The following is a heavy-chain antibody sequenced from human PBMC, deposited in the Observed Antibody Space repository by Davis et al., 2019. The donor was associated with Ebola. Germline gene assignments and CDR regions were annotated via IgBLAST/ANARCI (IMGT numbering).Heavy chain of an antibody. CDR1: GFTFSSYS. V-gene: IGHV3-21*01. CDR3: ATTSSSNRGY. J-gene: IGHJ4*02. D-gene: IGHD6-13*01. Sequence: PGGSLRLSCAASGFTFSSYSMNWVRQAPGKGLEWVSSISSSSSYIYYGDSVKGRFTISRDNAKNSLYLQMNSLRAEDTAVYYCATTSSSNRGYWGQGTLVTVSS. CDR2: ISSSSSYI.